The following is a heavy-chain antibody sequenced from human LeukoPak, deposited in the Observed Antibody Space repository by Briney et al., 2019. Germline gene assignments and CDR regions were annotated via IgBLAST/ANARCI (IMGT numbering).Heavy chain of an antibody. CDR3: AREGCSGGSCYFDY. D-gene: IGHD2-15*01. V-gene: IGHV3-30*02. J-gene: IGHJ4*02. Sequence: GGSLRLSCAASGFTFSSYGMHWVRQAPGKGLEWVAFIRYDGSNKYYADSVKGRYTISRDNSKNTLYLQMNSLRAEDTAVYYCAREGCSGGSCYFDYWGQGTLVTVSS. CDR2: IRYDGSNK. CDR1: GFTFSSYG.